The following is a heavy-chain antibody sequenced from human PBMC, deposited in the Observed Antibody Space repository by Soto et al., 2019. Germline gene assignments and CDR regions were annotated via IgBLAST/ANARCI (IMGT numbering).Heavy chain of an antibody. J-gene: IGHJ6*02. V-gene: IGHV3-49*04. CDR2: IRSKAYGGTT. CDR1: GFTFGDYA. D-gene: IGHD2-2*01. Sequence: GGSLRLSCTASGFTFGDYAMSWVRQAPGKGLEWVGFIRSKAYGGTTEYAASVKGRFTISRDDSKSIAYLQMNSLKTEDTAVYYCRLREYQLLVYYGMDVWGQGTTVTVSS. CDR3: RLREYQLLVYYGMDV.